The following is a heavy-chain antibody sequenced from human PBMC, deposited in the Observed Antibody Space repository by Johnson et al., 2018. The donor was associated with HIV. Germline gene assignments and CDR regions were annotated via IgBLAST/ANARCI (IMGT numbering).Heavy chain of an antibody. V-gene: IGHV3-23*04. CDR3: AKGRYSSSWYLAGAFDI. CDR1: GFAFSSYA. CDR2: ISGSGGST. Sequence: VQLVESGGGVVRPGGSLRLSCAASGFAFSSYAMTWVRQAPGKGLEWVSTISGSGGSTYYADSVKGRFTISRDNSKNTLYLQMNSLRAEDTAIYDCAKGRYSSSWYLAGAFDIWGQGTMVTVSS. J-gene: IGHJ3*02. D-gene: IGHD6-13*01.